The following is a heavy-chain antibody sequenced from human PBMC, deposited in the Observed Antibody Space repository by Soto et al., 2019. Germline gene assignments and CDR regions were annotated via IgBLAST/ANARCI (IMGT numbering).Heavy chain of an antibody. J-gene: IGHJ6*02. Sequence: PGESLKISCKASGYNFTSYWIGWVRQMPGKGLEWMGIIYSGDSDSRYSPSFQGQVTISVDKSISTAYLQWSSLKASDTAMYYCARLPTGSAFYSYYSGMDVWGQGNTVTVSS. V-gene: IGHV5-51*01. D-gene: IGHD4-17*01. CDR3: ARLPTGSAFYSYYSGMDV. CDR2: IYSGDSDS. CDR1: GYNFTSYW.